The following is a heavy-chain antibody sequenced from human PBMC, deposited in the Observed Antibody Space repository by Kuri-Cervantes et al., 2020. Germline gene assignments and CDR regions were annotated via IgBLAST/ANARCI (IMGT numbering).Heavy chain of an antibody. J-gene: IGHJ6*03. Sequence: GGSLRLSCAASGFTFSSYSMNWVRQAPGKGLEWVSYISSSSSTIYYADSVKGRFTISRDNAKNSLYLQMNSLRAEDTAVYYCARSVTEGYCSGGSCYRFVGQAYYYYYYYMDVWGKGTTVTVSS. V-gene: IGHV3-48*01. CDR3: ARSVTEGYCSGGSCYRFVGQAYYYYYYYMDV. CDR1: GFTFSSYS. CDR2: ISSSSSTI. D-gene: IGHD2-15*01.